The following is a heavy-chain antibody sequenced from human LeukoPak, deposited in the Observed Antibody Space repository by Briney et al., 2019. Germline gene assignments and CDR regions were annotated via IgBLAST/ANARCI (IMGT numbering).Heavy chain of an antibody. CDR1: GFTFSSYW. CDR3: ARGGAQSC. V-gene: IGHV3-74*01. CDR2: INSDGSST. J-gene: IGHJ4*02. Sequence: GGSLRLSCAASGFTFSSYWMHWVRQAPGKGLVWVSGINSDGSSTSYADSVKGRFTISSNNAKNTLYVQMKRMIAEDADVYYCARGGAQSCWGQGTLVTVSS.